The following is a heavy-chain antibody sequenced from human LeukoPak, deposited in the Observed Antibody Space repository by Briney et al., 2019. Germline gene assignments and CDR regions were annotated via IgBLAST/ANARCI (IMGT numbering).Heavy chain of an antibody. J-gene: IGHJ3*02. CDR3: AKLVGAHDAFDI. CDR2: ISGSGGST. V-gene: IGHV3-23*01. CDR1: GFTFSSYA. Sequence: GGSLRLSCAASGFTFSSYAMSWVRQAPGKGLEWVSAISGSGGSTYYADSVKGRFTVSRDNSKNTLYLQMNSLRAEDTAVYYCAKLVGAHDAFDIWGQGTMVTVSS. D-gene: IGHD1-26*01.